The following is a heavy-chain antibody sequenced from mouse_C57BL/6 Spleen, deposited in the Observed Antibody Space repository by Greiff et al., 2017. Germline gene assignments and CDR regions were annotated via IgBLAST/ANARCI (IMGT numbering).Heavy chain of an antibody. CDR1: GYSFTGYY. D-gene: IGHD2-5*01. CDR3: ASPVYYSNYPAWFAY. J-gene: IGHJ3*01. V-gene: IGHV1-31*01. CDR2: IYPYNGVS. Sequence: DVQLQESGPELVKPGASVKISCKASGYSFTGYYMHWVKQSHGNILDWIGYIYPYNGVSSYNQKFKGKATLTVDKSSSTAYMELRSLTSEDSAVYYCASPVYYSNYPAWFAYWGQGTLVTVSA.